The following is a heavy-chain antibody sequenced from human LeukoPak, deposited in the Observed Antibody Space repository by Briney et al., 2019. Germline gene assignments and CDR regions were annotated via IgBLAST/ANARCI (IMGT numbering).Heavy chain of an antibody. V-gene: IGHV1-18*01. D-gene: IGHD1-26*01. CDR3: ASFSPTTATFDY. CDR2: ISGYNGNT. CDR1: GYTFTSYD. J-gene: IGHJ4*02. Sequence: ASVKVSCKASGYTFTSYDINWVRQAPGQGLEWMGWISGYNGNTNYAQKLQGRVTMTTDTSTSTAYMELTSLRSDDTAVYYCASFSPTTATFDYWGQGTLVTVSS.